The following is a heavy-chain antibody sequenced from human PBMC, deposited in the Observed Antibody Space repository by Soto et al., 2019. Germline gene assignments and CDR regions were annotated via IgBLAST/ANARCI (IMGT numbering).Heavy chain of an antibody. CDR1: GFSLSTSGVG. CDR2: IYWDDSK. D-gene: IGHD3-9*01. V-gene: IGHV2-5*02. CDR3: AHKGPEDWPLDY. Sequence: QITLKESGPTLVRPTQTLTLTCAFSGFSLSTSGVGVGWIRQPPGKALEWLAVIYWDDSKHYSPSLRSRLTITKYTTKNQVVLTMTNIDPMDTGTYYCAHKGPEDWPLDYWGQGTLVTVSS. J-gene: IGHJ4*02.